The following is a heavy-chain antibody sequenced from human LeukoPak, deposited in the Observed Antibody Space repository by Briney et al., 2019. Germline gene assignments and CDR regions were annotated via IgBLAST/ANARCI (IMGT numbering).Heavy chain of an antibody. Sequence: SVKVSCKASGGTFSSYTISWVRQAPGQGLKWMGRIIPILGIANYAQKFQGRVTITADKSTSTAYMELSSLRSEDTAVYYCARLLYSGYDWGGNWFDPWGQGTLVTVSS. CDR3: ARLLYSGYDWGGNWFDP. V-gene: IGHV1-69*02. D-gene: IGHD5-12*01. CDR1: GGTFSSYT. CDR2: IIPILGIA. J-gene: IGHJ5*02.